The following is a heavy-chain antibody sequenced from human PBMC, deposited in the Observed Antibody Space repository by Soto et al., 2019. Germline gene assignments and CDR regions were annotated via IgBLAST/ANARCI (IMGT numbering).Heavy chain of an antibody. CDR3: ARVYCDYGYYYYYGMDV. D-gene: IGHD4-17*01. V-gene: IGHV3-21*01. Sequence: ESGGGLVKPGGSLRLSCAAAGFTFSSYSMNWVRQAPGKGLEWVSSISSSSSYIYYADSVKGRFTISRDNAKNSLYLQMNSLRAEDTAVYYCARVYCDYGYYYYYGMDVWGQGTTVTVSS. CDR1: GFTFSSYS. CDR2: ISSSSSYI. J-gene: IGHJ6*02.